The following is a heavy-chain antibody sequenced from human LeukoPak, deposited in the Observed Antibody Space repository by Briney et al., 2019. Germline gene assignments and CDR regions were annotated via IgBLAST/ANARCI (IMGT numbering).Heavy chain of an antibody. CDR3: ARQAPVAGTMGIYYYYGMDV. D-gene: IGHD6-19*01. J-gene: IGHJ6*02. CDR2: IYYSGST. V-gene: IGHV4-59*08. CDR1: GGSISSYY. Sequence: PSETLSLTCTVSGGSISSYYWSWIRQPPGKGLEWIGYIYYSGSTNYNPSLKSRVTISVDTSKNQFSLKLSSVTAADTAVYYCARQAPVAGTMGIYYYYGMDVWGQGTTVTVSS.